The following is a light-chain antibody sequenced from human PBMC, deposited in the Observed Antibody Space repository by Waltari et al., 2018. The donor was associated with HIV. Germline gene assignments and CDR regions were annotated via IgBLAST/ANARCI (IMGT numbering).Light chain of an antibody. CDR1: HPNIGIND. J-gene: IGLJ3*02. Sequence: QSVLTQPSSASGTPGQRVTLSCSGRHPNIGINDVSCDQHRPGTAPKLLIFTNNLRPSWFPDRFSASKSGTAASLAISALQSDDEADYYCAAWDGSLRGGVFGGGTKLTV. V-gene: IGLV1-47*01. CDR2: TNN. CDR3: AAWDGSLRGGV.